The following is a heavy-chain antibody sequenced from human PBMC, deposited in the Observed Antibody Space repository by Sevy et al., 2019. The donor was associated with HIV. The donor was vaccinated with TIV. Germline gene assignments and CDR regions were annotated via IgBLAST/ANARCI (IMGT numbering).Heavy chain of an antibody. Sequence: SETLSLTCTVSGGSISSSSYYWGWIRQPPGKGLEWIGSIYYSGSTYYNPSLKSRVTISVDTSKNQFSLKLSSITAADTAVYYCARRPEGPTGGTYYFDYWGQGTLVTVSS. CDR3: ARRPEGPTGGTYYFDY. D-gene: IGHD3-16*01. CDR1: GGSISSSSYY. V-gene: IGHV4-39*01. J-gene: IGHJ4*02. CDR2: IYYSGST.